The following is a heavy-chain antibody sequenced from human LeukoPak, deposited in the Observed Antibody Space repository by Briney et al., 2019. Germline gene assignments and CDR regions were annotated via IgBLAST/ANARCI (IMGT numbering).Heavy chain of an antibody. Sequence: PGGSLRLSCAASGFTFSTYWISWIRQAPGKGLEWVANIKEDGSAKYYVDSVKGRFSISRDNAKNSLYLQMNSLRVEDTAVYYCARENVSSSIAAAGSYFDYWGQGTLVTVSS. CDR3: ARENVSSSIAAAGSYFDY. CDR1: GFTFSTYW. J-gene: IGHJ4*02. V-gene: IGHV3-7*01. D-gene: IGHD6-13*01. CDR2: IKEDGSAK.